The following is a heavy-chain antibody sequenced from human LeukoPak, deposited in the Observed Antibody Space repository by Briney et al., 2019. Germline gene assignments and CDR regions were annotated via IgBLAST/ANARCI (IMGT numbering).Heavy chain of an antibody. J-gene: IGHJ6*03. V-gene: IGHV3-23*01. CDR2: ISATGGTT. CDR1: GFTFSSYG. D-gene: IGHD5-18*01. CDR3: AKDAAGYSYGYHYYYYYMDV. Sequence: GGSLRLSCAASGFTFSSYGMSWVRQAPGKGLEWVSAISATGGTTYYADSVKGRFTISRDNSKNTLYLQMNSLRAEDTAVYYCAKDAAGYSYGYHYYYYYMDVWGKGTTVTVSS.